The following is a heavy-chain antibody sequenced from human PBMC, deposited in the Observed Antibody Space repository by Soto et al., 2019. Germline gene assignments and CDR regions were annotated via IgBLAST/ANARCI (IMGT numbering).Heavy chain of an antibody. CDR3: ARAVDSYSSSSEGVGYYFDY. CDR2: IYYSGST. J-gene: IGHJ4*02. Sequence: PSETLSLTCTVSGGSISSGGYYWSWIRQHPGKGLEWIGYIYYSGSTYYNPSLKSRVTISVDTSKNQFSLKLSSVTAADTAVYYCARAVDSYSSSSEGVGYYFDYWGQGTLVTVSS. CDR1: GGSISSGGYY. D-gene: IGHD6-6*01. V-gene: IGHV4-31*03.